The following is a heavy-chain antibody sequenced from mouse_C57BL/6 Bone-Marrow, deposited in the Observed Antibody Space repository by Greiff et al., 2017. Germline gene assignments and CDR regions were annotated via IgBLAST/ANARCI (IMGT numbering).Heavy chain of an antibody. D-gene: IGHD1-1*02. J-gene: IGHJ3*01. CDR2: IYPCSGKT. CDR1: GYTFTSYG. Sequence: QVQLQQSGAELVRPGSSVKLSCKASGYTFTSYGIGWVKQSPGQGLEWIGDIYPCSGKTHYNEKFKGKATLTADKSSRTAYIELRRLTSEDSAVYYCARSQVRWGCFAYWGQGTMLTVSA. CDR3: ARSQVRWGCFAY. V-gene: IGHV1-81*01.